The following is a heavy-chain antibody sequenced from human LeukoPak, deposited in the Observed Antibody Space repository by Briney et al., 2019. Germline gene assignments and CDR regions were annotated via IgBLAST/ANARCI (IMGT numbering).Heavy chain of an antibody. CDR3: AKYAAAGAYDRHSEIDS. J-gene: IGHJ4*02. CDR1: GFTFGRYA. CDR2: IAYDGSNK. V-gene: IGHV3-30*18. D-gene: IGHD3-22*01. Sequence: PGGSLRLSCTASGFTFGRYAMHWLRQAPGKGLEWVAVIAYDGSNKYSADSLKGQGRFTISRDNSKNTVFLEMNSLRPEDTAVYYCAKYAAAGAYDRHSEIDSWGQGTLVTVSS.